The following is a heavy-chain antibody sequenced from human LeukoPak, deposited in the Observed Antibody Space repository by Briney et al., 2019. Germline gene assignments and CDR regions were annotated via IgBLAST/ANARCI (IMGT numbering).Heavy chain of an antibody. CDR3: AKDYPTSILWWPDAFDI. Sequence: GGSLRLSXAASGFTFSSYAMSWVRQAPGKGLEWVSAISGSGGSTYYADSVKGRFTISRDNSKNTLYLQMNSLRAEDTAVYYCAKDYPTSILWWPDAFDIWGQGTMVTVSS. V-gene: IGHV3-23*01. CDR1: GFTFSSYA. CDR2: ISGSGGST. D-gene: IGHD2-21*01. J-gene: IGHJ3*02.